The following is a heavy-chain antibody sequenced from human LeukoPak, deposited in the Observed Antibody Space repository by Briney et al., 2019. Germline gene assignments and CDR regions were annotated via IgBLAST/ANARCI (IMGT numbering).Heavy chain of an antibody. CDR2: IYYSGST. Sequence: SETLSLTCTVSGGSISSYYWSWIRQPPGKGLEWIGYIYYSGSTNYNPSLKSRVTISVDTSKNQFSLKLSSVTAADTAVYYCAREFASSGWYGHYYYMDVWGKGTTVTVSS. CDR1: GGSISSYY. CDR3: AREFASSGWYGHYYYMDV. V-gene: IGHV4-59*01. J-gene: IGHJ6*03. D-gene: IGHD6-19*01.